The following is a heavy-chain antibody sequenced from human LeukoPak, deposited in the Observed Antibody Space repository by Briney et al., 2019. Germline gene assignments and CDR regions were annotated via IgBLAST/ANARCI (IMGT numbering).Heavy chain of an antibody. J-gene: IGHJ4*02. Sequence: GGSLRLSCTASGFTFSSYGMHWVRQAPGRGLEWVAAIQYDGSIENYADSVKGRFTISRDQSKNTLFLQVNSLRAEDTAVYYCARDSCGSPSCFDYWGQGTLVTVSS. CDR2: IQYDGSIE. CDR1: GFTFSSYG. V-gene: IGHV3-33*01. CDR3: ARDSCGSPSCFDY. D-gene: IGHD2-2*01.